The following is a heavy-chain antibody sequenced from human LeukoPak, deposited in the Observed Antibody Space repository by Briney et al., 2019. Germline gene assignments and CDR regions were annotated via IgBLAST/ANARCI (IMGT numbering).Heavy chain of an antibody. J-gene: IGHJ4*02. CDR3: ATGFSGSYSFGY. D-gene: IGHD1-26*01. CDR1: GFTFSSYS. V-gene: IGHV3-21*01. Sequence: PGGSLRLSCAASGFTFSSYSMNWVRQAPGKGLEWVSSISSSSSYIYYADSVKGRFTISRDNAKNSLYLQMNSLRAEDTAVYYCATGFSGSYSFGYWGQGTLVTVSS. CDR2: ISSSSSYI.